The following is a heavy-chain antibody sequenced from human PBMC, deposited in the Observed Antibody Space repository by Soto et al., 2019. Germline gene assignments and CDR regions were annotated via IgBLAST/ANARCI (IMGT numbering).Heavy chain of an antibody. V-gene: IGHV3-33*01. J-gene: IGHJ4*02. CDR2: IWFDGSKK. Sequence: QVQMLESGGGVVQPGTSLRLSCVASGFTFGRSGMHWVRQAPGGALEWVAIIWFDGSKKYYADSVKGRLTVSRVNSKNTLYLQMDSLRGDDTAVYYCARDLHTGHIDYWGQGTLVTVSS. CDR3: ARDLHTGHIDY. CDR1: GFTFGRSG. D-gene: IGHD1-1*01.